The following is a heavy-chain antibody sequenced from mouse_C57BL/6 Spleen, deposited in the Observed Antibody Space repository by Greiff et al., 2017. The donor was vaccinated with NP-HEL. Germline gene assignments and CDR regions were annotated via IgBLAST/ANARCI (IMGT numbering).Heavy chain of an antibody. D-gene: IGHD1-1*01. V-gene: IGHV3-6*01. CDR1: GYSITSGYY. CDR3: ASYYYGSDWYFDV. Sequence: EVQLQESGPGLVKPSQSLSLTCSVTGYSITSGYYWNWIRQFPGNQLEWMGYISYDGSNNYNPSLNNRISITRDTSKNQFFLKLNSVTTEDTATYYCASYYYGSDWYFDVWGTGTTVTVSS. CDR2: ISYDGSN. J-gene: IGHJ1*03.